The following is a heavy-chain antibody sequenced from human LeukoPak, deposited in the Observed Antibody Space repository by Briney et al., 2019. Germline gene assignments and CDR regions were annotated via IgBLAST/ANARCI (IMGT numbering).Heavy chain of an antibody. CDR1: GFTFSSYA. CDR2: ISGSGGST. D-gene: IGHD6-19*01. Sequence: GGSLRLSCAASGFTFSSYAMGWVRQAPGKGLEWVSAISGSGGSTYYADSVKGRFTISRDNSKNTLYLQMNSLSAEDTAVYYCAKSQLVGTAVAGTVNWGQGTLVTVSS. V-gene: IGHV3-23*01. CDR3: AKSQLVGTAVAGTVN. J-gene: IGHJ4*02.